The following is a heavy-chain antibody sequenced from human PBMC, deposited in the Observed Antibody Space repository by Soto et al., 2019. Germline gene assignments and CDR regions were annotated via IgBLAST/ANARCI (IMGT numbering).Heavy chain of an antibody. CDR3: ARGRIAAAGKYNWFDP. CDR1: GGSISSYY. CDR2: IYYSGST. D-gene: IGHD6-13*01. J-gene: IGHJ5*02. Sequence: SETLSLTCTVSGGSISSYYWSWIRQPPGKGLEWIGYIYYSGSTNYNPSLKSRVTISVDTSKNQFSLKLSFVTAADTAVFYCARGRIAAAGKYNWFDPWGQGTLVTVSS. V-gene: IGHV4-59*01.